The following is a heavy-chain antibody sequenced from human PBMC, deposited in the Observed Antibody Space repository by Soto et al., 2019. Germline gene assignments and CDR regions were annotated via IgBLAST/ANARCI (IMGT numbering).Heavy chain of an antibody. V-gene: IGHV4-59*01. J-gene: IGHJ4*02. CDR3: ARVRSSGWYGYYFDY. Sequence: SETLSLTCTVSGGSISSYYWSWIRQPPGKGLEWIGYIYYSGSTNYNPSLKSRVTISVDTSKNQLSLKLSSVTAADTAVYYCARVRSSGWYGYYFDYWGQGTLVTVSS. D-gene: IGHD6-19*01. CDR2: IYYSGST. CDR1: GGSISSYY.